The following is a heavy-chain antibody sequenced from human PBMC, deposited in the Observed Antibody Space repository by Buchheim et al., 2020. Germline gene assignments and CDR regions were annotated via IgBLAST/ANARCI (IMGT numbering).Heavy chain of an antibody. Sequence: EVQLVESGGGLVQPGGSLRLSCAASGFTFSSYSMNWVRQAPGKGLEWVSYISSSSSTIYYAESVKGRFTISRDNAKNAPYLQMNSLRAEDTAVYYCAREKGYCSSTSCYSFGYWGQGTL. CDR3: AREKGYCSSTSCYSFGY. D-gene: IGHD2-2*02. J-gene: IGHJ4*02. CDR1: GFTFSSYS. CDR2: ISSSSSTI. V-gene: IGHV3-48*01.